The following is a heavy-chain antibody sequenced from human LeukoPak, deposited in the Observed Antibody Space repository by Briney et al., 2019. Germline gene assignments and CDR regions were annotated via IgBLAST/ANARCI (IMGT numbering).Heavy chain of an antibody. CDR1: GGSISSGSYY. J-gene: IGHJ5*02. CDR2: IYTSRST. D-gene: IGHD6-19*01. CDR3: ARNSGWYYWFDP. V-gene: IGHV4-61*02. Sequence: SQTLSLTCTVSGGSISSGSYYWSWIRQPAGKGLEWIGRIYTSRSTNYNPSLKSRVTISVDTSKNQFSLKLRSVTAADTAVYYCARNSGWYYWFDPWGQGTLVTVSS.